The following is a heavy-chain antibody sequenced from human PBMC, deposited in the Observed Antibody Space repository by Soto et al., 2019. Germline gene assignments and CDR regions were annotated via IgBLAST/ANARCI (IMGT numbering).Heavy chain of an antibody. CDR1: SGSISSSNW. D-gene: IGHD3-9*01. CDR3: AIQYYDILTGYNWFDP. V-gene: IGHV4-4*02. Sequence: PSETLSLTCAVSSGSISSSNWWSWVRQPPGKGLEWIGEIYHSGSTNYNPSLKSRVTISVDKSKNQFSLKLSSVTAADTAVYYCAIQYYDILTGYNWFDPWGQGTLVTVSS. J-gene: IGHJ5*02. CDR2: IYHSGST.